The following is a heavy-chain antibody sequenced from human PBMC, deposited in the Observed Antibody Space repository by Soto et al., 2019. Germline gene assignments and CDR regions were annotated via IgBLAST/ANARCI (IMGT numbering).Heavy chain of an antibody. CDR1: GYTFTSYG. Sequence: QVQLVQSGPEVKEPGASVKVSCEASGYTFTSYGISWVRQAPGQDLEWMGWIRGNSVNTNNGQKFQGRVTMTTDTSTSTAYMELRSLGSDDTAVYYCARGWELDYWGQGTLVTVSS. D-gene: IGHD1-26*01. J-gene: IGHJ4*02. CDR2: IRGNSVNT. CDR3: ARGWELDY. V-gene: IGHV1-18*01.